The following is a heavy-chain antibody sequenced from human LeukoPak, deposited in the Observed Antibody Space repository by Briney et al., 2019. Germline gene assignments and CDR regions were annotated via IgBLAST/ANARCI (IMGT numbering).Heavy chain of an antibody. J-gene: IGHJ6*02. CDR3: ARARTMVRGVIIVYYYYGMDV. D-gene: IGHD3-10*01. CDR1: GGSFSGYY. V-gene: IGHV4-34*01. CDR2: INHSGSI. Sequence: SETLSLTCAVYGGSFSGYYWSWIRQPPGKGLEWIGEINHSGSINYNPSLKSRVTISVDTSKNQFSLKLSSVTAADTAVYYCARARTMVRGVIIVYYYYGMDVWGQGTTVTVSS.